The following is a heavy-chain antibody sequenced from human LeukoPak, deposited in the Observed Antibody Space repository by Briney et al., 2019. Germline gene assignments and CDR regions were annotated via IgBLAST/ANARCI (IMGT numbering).Heavy chain of an antibody. CDR1: GFTFSSYW. J-gene: IGHJ4*02. CDR3: ALFSSSPSEYYFDY. D-gene: IGHD6-13*01. Sequence: GGSLRLSCAASGFTFSSYWMSWVRQAPGKGLEWVANIKQDGSEKYYVDSVKGRFTISRDNAKNTLYLQMNSLRAEDTAVYYCALFSSSPSEYYFDYWGQGTLVTVSS. V-gene: IGHV3-7*03. CDR2: IKQDGSEK.